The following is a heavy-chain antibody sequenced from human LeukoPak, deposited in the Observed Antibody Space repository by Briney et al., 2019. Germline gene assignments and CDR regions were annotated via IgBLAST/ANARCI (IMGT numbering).Heavy chain of an antibody. CDR2: ISGSGCST. D-gene: IGHD2-2*02. V-gene: IGHV3-23*01. CDR3: AKGRTAYCSSTSCYTIDY. J-gene: IGHJ4*02. CDR1: GFTFSSYA. Sequence: GGSLRLSCAAPGFTFSSYAMSSVRQAPGKGLERVSGISGSGCSTYYADSVKGRFTISRDNSKNTLYLQMNRLRAEDRAVYYCAKGRTAYCSSTSCYTIDYWGQGTLVTVSS.